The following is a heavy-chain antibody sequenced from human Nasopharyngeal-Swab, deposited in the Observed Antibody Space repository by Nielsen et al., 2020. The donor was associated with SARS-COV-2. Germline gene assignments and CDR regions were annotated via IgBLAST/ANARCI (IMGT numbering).Heavy chain of an antibody. J-gene: IGHJ3*02. V-gene: IGHV4-31*02. Sequence: WMRQRPGKGPEWIGYIYYSGSTYYNPSLKSRVTISVDTSKNQFSLKLSSVTAADTAVYYCARAPRITIFGVVQAFDIWGQGTMVTVSS. D-gene: IGHD3-3*01. CDR2: IYYSGST. CDR3: ARAPRITIFGVVQAFDI.